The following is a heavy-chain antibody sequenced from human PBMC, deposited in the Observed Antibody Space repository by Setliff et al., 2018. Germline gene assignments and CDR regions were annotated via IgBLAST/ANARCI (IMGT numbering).Heavy chain of an antibody. CDR1: GESFSNNY. CDR2: INHRGST. V-gene: IGHV4-34*01. J-gene: IGHJ4*02. CDR3: ARSPQTGDGNYFDY. Sequence: SETLSLTCRVYGESFSNNYWSWIRQPPGKGLEWIEEINHRGSTNYSPSLRSRVTISVDTSKNQFSLKLNSVTAADTAMYFFARSPQTGDGNYFDYWSQGTLVTVS. D-gene: IGHD7-27*01.